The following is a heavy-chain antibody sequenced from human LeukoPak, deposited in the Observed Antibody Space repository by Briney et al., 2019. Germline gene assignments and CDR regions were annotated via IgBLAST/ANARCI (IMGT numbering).Heavy chain of an antibody. Sequence: ASVKVSCKASGYTFTGYYMHWVRQAPGHGLEWMGWINPNSGGTNYAQKFQGRVTMTRDTSISTAYVELSRLRSDDTAVYYCARVPYYYDSSGYFAGVGYMDVWGKGTTVTVSS. J-gene: IGHJ6*03. D-gene: IGHD3-22*01. V-gene: IGHV1-2*02. CDR3: ARVPYYYDSSGYFAGVGYMDV. CDR1: GYTFTGYY. CDR2: INPNSGGT.